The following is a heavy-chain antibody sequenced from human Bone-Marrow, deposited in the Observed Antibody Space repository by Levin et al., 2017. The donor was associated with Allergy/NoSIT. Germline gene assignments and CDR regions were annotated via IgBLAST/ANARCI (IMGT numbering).Heavy chain of an antibody. CDR3: VKDVLSYPYY. V-gene: IGHV3-23*01. Sequence: AGESLKISCAASGFTFSSYAMTWVRQAPGKGLEWVSTITSRSGGATHYADSVKGRLTISRDNSRNTLYLQMNSLRAEDTAVYYCVKDVLSYPYYWGQGTLVTVSS. J-gene: IGHJ4*02. CDR2: ITSRSGGAT. CDR1: GFTFSSYA. D-gene: IGHD3-10*01.